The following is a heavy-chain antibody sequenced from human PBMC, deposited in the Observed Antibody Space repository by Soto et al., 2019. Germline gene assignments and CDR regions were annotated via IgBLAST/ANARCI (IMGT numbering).Heavy chain of an antibody. CDR3: ARVKQMITFGGVIEAFDS. J-gene: IGHJ3*02. Sequence: QVQLVQSGAEVKKPGASVKVSCKASGYTFTSYGISWVRQAPGQGLEWMGWISAYNGNTNYAQKLQGRVTMTTDTPTSTAYMELRSLGSDDTAVYYCARVKQMITFGGVIEAFDSWGQGTMVTVSS. CDR2: ISAYNGNT. D-gene: IGHD3-16*02. CDR1: GYTFTSYG. V-gene: IGHV1-18*01.